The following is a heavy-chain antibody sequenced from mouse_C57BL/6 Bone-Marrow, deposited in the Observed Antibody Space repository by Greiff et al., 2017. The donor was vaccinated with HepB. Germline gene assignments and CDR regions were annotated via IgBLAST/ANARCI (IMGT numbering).Heavy chain of an antibody. D-gene: IGHD4-1*01. J-gene: IGHJ1*03. CDR3: ARKLYWYFDV. Sequence: EVQLVESGGGLVKPGGSLKLSCPASGFTFSDYGMHWVRQAPERGLAWVAYISSGSSTIYYADTLKGRFTISRDNAKNTLFLQMTSLRSEDTAMYYCARKLYWYFDVWGTGTTVTVSS. CDR2: ISSGSSTI. V-gene: IGHV5-17*01. CDR1: GFTFSDYG.